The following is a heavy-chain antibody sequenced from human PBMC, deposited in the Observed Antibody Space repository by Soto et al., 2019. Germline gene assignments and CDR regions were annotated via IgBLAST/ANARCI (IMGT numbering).Heavy chain of an antibody. CDR3: AAVPVLRFLKWLPAYFDY. CDR2: LVVGSGNT. CDR1: RFMFTSSA. Sequence: QMQVVQSGPEVKKPGTSVKVSCKTSRFMFTSSAVQWVRQARGQRLEWIGWLVVGSGNTHYAQHFQERVTLTRDMSTGTAYMELSSLRSEDTAVYYCAAVPVLRFLKWLPAYFDYWGQGTLVTVSS. V-gene: IGHV1-58*01. J-gene: IGHJ4*02. D-gene: IGHD3-3*01.